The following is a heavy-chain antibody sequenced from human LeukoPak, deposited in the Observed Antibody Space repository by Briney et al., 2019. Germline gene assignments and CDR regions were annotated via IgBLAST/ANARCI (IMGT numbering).Heavy chain of an antibody. J-gene: IGHJ4*02. Sequence: ASVKVSCKASGYTFTGYYMHWVRQAPGQGLEWMGWINPNSGNTNYAQKLQGRVTMTTDTSTSTAYMELRSLRSDDTAVYYCARDSPTVVRFPDYWGQGTLVTVSS. CDR1: GYTFTGYY. D-gene: IGHD4-23*01. CDR2: INPNSGNT. CDR3: ARDSPTVVRFPDY. V-gene: IGHV1-18*04.